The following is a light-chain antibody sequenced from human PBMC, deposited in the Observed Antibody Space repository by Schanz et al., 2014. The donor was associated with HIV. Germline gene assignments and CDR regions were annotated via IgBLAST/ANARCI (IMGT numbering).Light chain of an antibody. CDR2: ATS. J-gene: IGKJ4*01. CDR1: QRLSSSY. Sequence: EIVLTQSPGSLSLSPGGRATLSCGASQRLSSSYLAWYQQKRDQPPRLVIYATSTRAAGIPDRFSGTGSGTDFTLTISRLEPEDFAVYYCQQYHSSRGTFGGGTKVDMK. V-gene: IGKV3-20*01. CDR3: QQYHSSRGT.